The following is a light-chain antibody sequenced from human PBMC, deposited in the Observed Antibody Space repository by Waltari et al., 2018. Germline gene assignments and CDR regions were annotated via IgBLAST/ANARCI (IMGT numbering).Light chain of an antibody. V-gene: IGKV2-28*01. J-gene: IGKJ5*01. CDR3: MQTLQTPFT. CDR1: QGLLHSNGDNF. Sequence: DIVMTQSPLSLPVTPGEPASISCRSSQGLLHSNGDNFLDWYLQKPGQSPQLLIYLGSSRASGVPDRFSGSGSGTDFTLKISRVEADDVGVYYCMQTLQTPFTFGQGTRLEIK. CDR2: LGS.